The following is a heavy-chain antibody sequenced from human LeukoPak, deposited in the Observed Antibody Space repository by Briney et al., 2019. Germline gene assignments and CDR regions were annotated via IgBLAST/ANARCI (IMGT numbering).Heavy chain of an antibody. CDR1: GFTFSTYW. CDR3: ARARYVDY. D-gene: IGHD3-16*01. CDR2: INSDGSST. J-gene: IGHJ4*02. Sequence: GGSLRLSCAASGFTFSTYWMHWVRQAPGKGLVWVSHINSDGSSTSYADSVKGRFTIPRDNAKNTLYLQMNSLRAEDTAVYYCARARYVDYWGQGSLVTVSS. V-gene: IGHV3-74*01.